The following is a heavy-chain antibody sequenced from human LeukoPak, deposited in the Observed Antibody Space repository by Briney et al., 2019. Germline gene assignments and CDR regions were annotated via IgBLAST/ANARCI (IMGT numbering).Heavy chain of an antibody. CDR2: IKQDGTEK. D-gene: IGHD6-19*01. CDR3: ARAQSSGWYNY. J-gene: IGHJ4*02. Sequence: GGSLRLSCAASGFTFTTYWMSWVRQAPGKGLEWVANIKQDGTEKYYVDSVKGRFTISRDNAKNSLYLQMNSLRAEDTAVYYCARAQSSGWYNYWGQGTLVTVSS. V-gene: IGHV3-7*04. CDR1: GFTFTTYW.